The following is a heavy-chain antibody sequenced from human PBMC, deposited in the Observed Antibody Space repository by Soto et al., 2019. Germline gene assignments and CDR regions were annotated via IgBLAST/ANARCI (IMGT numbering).Heavy chain of an antibody. CDR1: GGSMISYY. J-gene: IGHJ6*02. CDR2: IYYAGST. Sequence: PSETLSLTCTVSGGSMISYYWSWIRQPPGRGLEWIGFIYYAGSTKYNPSLNSRVTISVDTSKNQFSLTLSSVTAADTAVYYCARRSGYDWDYYYGMDVWGQGTTVTVSS. D-gene: IGHD5-12*01. V-gene: IGHV4-59*08. CDR3: ARRSGYDWDYYYGMDV.